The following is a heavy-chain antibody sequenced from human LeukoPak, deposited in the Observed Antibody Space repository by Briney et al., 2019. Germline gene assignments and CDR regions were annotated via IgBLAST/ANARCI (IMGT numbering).Heavy chain of an antibody. V-gene: IGHV3-15*01. CDR1: GFSVTNGW. CDR3: TTATVVWGVSAY. Sequence: GGSLRLSCSASGFSVTNGWMSWVRQGPGKGLEWVGRIKDRTDGGTTAYAAPVKGRFTISREDSENTVYLEMNSLKTEDTAVYFCTTATVVWGVSAYWGQGTLVTVSS. J-gene: IGHJ4*02. CDR2: IKDRTDGGTT. D-gene: IGHD3-10*01.